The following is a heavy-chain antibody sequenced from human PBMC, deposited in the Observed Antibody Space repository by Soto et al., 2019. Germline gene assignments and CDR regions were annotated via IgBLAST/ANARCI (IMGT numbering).Heavy chain of an antibody. CDR2: IIPIIGII. Sequence: QVQLVQSGAEVKKPGSSVKVSCKASGGTFSTYTITWVRQAPGQGLEWMGRIIPIIGIINYAQKLQGRVTITEDKFTGTADRELRRLRSDDTAVYYCEGDPDSHYNDSHASSYPWGQGTLVTVSS. CDR3: EGDPDSHYNDSHASSYP. D-gene: IGHD3-22*01. CDR1: GGTFSTYT. V-gene: IGHV1-69*08. J-gene: IGHJ5*02.